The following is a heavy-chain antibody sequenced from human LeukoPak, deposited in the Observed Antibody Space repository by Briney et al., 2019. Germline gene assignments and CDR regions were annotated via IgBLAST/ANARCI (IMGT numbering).Heavy chain of an antibody. Sequence: GVSLTLPCPASGCTFNSYALVWVRQTPGKGLEWVSIISGSGRAKHYAASVKGRFTISRDNSKYMLYLQMNSLRAEETAVYQCAKDRDCSGGSGSCWSAFAFWGMGTLVTVSA. D-gene: IGHD2-15*01. V-gene: IGHV3-23*01. CDR3: AKDRDCSGGSGSCWSAFAF. CDR2: ISGSGRAK. J-gene: IGHJ4*02. CDR1: GCTFNSYA.